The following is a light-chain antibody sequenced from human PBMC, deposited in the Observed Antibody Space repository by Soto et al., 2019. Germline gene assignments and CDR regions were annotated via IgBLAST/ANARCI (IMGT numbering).Light chain of an antibody. V-gene: IGLV2-8*01. J-gene: IGLJ1*01. CDR2: EVS. CDR1: SSDVGGYNY. CDR3: SSYAGTDNFYV. Sequence: QSVLTQPPSASGSPGQSVTISCTGTSSDVGGYNYVSWYQQHPGRAPKLMIYEVSKRPSGVPDRFSGSKSANTASLTVSGLQAEDEADYYRSSYAGTDNFYVFGTGTKVTVL.